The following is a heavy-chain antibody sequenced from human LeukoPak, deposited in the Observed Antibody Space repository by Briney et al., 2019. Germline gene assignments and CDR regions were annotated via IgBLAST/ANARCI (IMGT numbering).Heavy chain of an antibody. V-gene: IGHV1-18*01. D-gene: IGHD1-26*01. J-gene: IGHJ4*02. CDR2: ISAYNGNT. Sequence: GASVKVSYKASGYTFTSYGIIWVRQAPGQGLEWMGWISAYNGNTNYAQKFQGRFTMTTDTSTSTAYMELRSLRSDDTAVYYCAREFGSYYPDYWGQGTLVTVSS. CDR1: GYTFTSYG. CDR3: AREFGSYYPDY.